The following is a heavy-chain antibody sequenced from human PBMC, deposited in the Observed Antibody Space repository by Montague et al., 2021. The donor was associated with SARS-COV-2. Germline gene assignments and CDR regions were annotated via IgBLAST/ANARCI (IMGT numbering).Heavy chain of an antibody. Sequence: SLRLSFAASGFTFSSYAMSWFRHAPGKGLEWVSTISISDGNTYYADSVKGPLTISRDKSKNTLYLQMNSLRAEDTAEYYCAKDRQLVGDDTFDIWGQGTMVTVSS. J-gene: IGHJ3*02. CDR2: ISISDGNT. CDR3: AKDRQLVGDDTFDI. D-gene: IGHD6-13*01. V-gene: IGHV3-23*01. CDR1: GFTFSSYA.